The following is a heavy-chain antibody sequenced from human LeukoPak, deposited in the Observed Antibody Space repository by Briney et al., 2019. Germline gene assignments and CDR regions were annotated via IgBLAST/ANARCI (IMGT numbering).Heavy chain of an antibody. V-gene: IGHV3-7*01. CDR3: ARSPAFDY. CDR1: GFTFSDYW. J-gene: IGHJ4*02. D-gene: IGHD6-25*01. Sequence: GGSLRLSCVASGFTFSDYWMSWVRQAPGKGLEWVANIKQDGSEKYYVDSVKGRFTVSRDNAKNSLYLQMNSLRAEDTAVYYCARSPAFDYWGQGTLVTFSS. CDR2: IKQDGSEK.